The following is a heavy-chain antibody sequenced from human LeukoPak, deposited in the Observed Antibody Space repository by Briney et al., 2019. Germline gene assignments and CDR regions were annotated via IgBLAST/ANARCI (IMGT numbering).Heavy chain of an antibody. CDR1: GFTFSSYA. V-gene: IGHV3-23*01. Sequence: PGGSLRLSCAASGFTFSSYAMICAPQAPGKGLEWGSSIIGSGGSTYYADSAKGRFTISRDNYKTTLYLQTTSLRAEDTAVYYCAKCILTGYYRGFGAFDIWGQGTMVTVSS. J-gene: IGHJ3*02. D-gene: IGHD3-9*01. CDR2: IIGSGGST. CDR3: AKCILTGYYRGFGAFDI.